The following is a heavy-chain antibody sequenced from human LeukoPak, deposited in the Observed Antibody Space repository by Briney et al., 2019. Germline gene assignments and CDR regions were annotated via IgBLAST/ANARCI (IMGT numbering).Heavy chain of an antibody. J-gene: IGHJ4*02. D-gene: IGHD5-24*01. CDR1: RFTFNSFS. CDR2: IYSGCST. CDR3: AGLDSGLQIY. V-gene: IGHV3-66*01. Sequence: GGSLTLSCSPSRFTFNSFSMSWVRQAPGKGLEGVLVIYSGCSTYYADSVKGRFTICRDKSKNKLYLQMKRLGAEDTAVYSCAGLDSGLQIYWGQGTLVTVSS.